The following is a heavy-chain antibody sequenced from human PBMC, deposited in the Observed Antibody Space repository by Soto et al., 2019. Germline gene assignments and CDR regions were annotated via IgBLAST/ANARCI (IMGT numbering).Heavy chain of an antibody. V-gene: IGHV5-51*01. J-gene: IGHJ4*01. D-gene: IGHD3-22*01. CDR1: GYRFSDNW. CDR2: IYPGDFET. Sequence: EVQLVQSGAEVKKPGESLKISCKTSGYRFSDNWIAWVRQMPGKGLEWMGTIYPGDFETRYGPSFQGQVTISADKSTTAGYLQWSALKASDTAMYYCARTAYGEYYDSTGYYYNFWGQGTLVTVSS. CDR3: ARTAYGEYYDSTGYYYNF.